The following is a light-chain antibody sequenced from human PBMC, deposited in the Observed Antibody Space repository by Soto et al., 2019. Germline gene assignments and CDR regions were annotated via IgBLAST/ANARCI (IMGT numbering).Light chain of an antibody. V-gene: IGKV1-5*03. CDR2: KAS. Sequence: EIQMTQSPSTLSASVGDRVTITCRASQSISSWLAWYQQKPGKAPKLLIYKASSLESGVPSWLSGSGSGTEFTLTISSLQTDDFATYYCQQYNSYPYTFGQGTKLEIK. CDR1: QSISSW. CDR3: QQYNSYPYT. J-gene: IGKJ2*01.